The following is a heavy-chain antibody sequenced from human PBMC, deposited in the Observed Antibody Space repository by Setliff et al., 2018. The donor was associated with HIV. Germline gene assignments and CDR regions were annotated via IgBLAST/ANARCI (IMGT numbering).Heavy chain of an antibody. Sequence: SETLSLTCTVSGGSMNTFHWTWIRQPAGQGLEWIGRIYVSGDTNYNPSLKSRVTISMNTSKKQFSLKLRSVTAADTAVYYCAREAEQDYDVVTETLAEGAYIQFWGQGSLVTVSS. CDR3: AREAEQDYDVVTETLAEGAYIQF. V-gene: IGHV4-4*07. CDR2: IYVSGDT. D-gene: IGHD3-9*01. CDR1: GGSMNTFH. J-gene: IGHJ1*01.